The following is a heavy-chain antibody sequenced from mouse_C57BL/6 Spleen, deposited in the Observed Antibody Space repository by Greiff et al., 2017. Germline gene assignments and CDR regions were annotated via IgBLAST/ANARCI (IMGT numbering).Heavy chain of an antibody. J-gene: IGHJ2*01. Sequence: SGPELVKPGASVKISCKASGYAFSSSWMNWVKQRPGKGLEWIGRIYPGDGDTNYNGKFKGKATLTADKSSSTAYMQLSSLTSEDSAVYFCAREKTAQATVDYWGQGTTLTVSS. CDR2: IYPGDGDT. D-gene: IGHD3-2*02. V-gene: IGHV1-82*01. CDR3: AREKTAQATVDY. CDR1: GYAFSSSW.